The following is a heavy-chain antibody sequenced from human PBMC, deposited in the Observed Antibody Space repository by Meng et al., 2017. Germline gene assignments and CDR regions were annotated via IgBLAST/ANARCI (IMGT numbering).Heavy chain of an antibody. CDR1: GFTFSSHG. J-gene: IGHJ3*02. D-gene: IGHD3-9*01. CDR3: AGNFDWLGSAFDI. CDR2: IWHDVTNK. V-gene: IGHV3-33*01. Sequence: LTRAASGFTFSSHGMHWVRQAPGKGLEWVAVIWHDVTNKYYTDSVKGRFTSSRDKSKNTLYLQMNSLRAEDTAMYYCAGNFDWLGSAFDIWGHGTMVTVSS.